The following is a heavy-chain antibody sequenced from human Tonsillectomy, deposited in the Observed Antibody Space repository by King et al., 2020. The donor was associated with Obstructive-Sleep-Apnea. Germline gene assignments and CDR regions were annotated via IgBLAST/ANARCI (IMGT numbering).Heavy chain of an antibody. CDR2: IYYSGST. J-gene: IGHJ4*02. V-gene: IGHV4-31*03. D-gene: IGHD3-22*01. CDR1: GGSISSGGYY. CDR3: AREYYYDSSGYYYRYFDY. Sequence: PLQESGPGLVKPSQTLSLTCTVSGGSISSGGYYWRWIRQHPGKGLEWIGYIYYSGSTYYNPSLKSRVTISVDTSKNQFSLKLSSVTAADTAVYYCAREYYYDSSGYYYRYFDYWGQGTLVTVSS.